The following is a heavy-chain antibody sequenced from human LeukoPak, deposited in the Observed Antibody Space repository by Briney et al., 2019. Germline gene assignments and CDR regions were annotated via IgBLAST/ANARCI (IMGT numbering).Heavy chain of an antibody. J-gene: IGHJ4*02. V-gene: IGHV4-38-2*02. CDR1: GYSISSGYY. CDR2: IYYSGST. Sequence: PSETLSLTCTVSGYSISSGYYWGWIRQPPGKGLEWIGSIYYSGSTYYNPSLKSRVTISVDKSKNQFSLKLSSVTAADTAVYYCARVPVLVAAAGWHYFDYWGQGTLVTVSS. CDR3: ARVPVLVAAAGWHYFDY. D-gene: IGHD6-13*01.